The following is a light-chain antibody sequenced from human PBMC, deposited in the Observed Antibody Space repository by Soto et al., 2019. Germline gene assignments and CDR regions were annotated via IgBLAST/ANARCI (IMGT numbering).Light chain of an antibody. V-gene: IGKV1-5*03. J-gene: IGKJ1*01. CDR3: QQYNSYWT. Sequence: DIQMTXSPSTLSASVXXXXTITCRASQSISSWLAWYQQKPGKAPKLLIYKASSLESGVPSRFSGSGSGTEFTLTISSLQPDDFATYYCQQYNSYWTFGQGTKVEIK. CDR1: QSISSW. CDR2: KAS.